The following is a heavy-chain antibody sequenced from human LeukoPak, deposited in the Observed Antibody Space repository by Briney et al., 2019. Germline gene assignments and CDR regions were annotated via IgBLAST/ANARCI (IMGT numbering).Heavy chain of an antibody. CDR2: ISYSGTT. V-gene: IGHV4-59*01. Sequence: SETLSLTCFVSGGSINNYYWSWIRQPPGKGLEWIGYISYSGTTNYNPTLKSRVTLSVDTSKLSLQLSSVTAADTAVYYCARDKYYYYSTSNYRGLDYWGRGLLVTVSS. J-gene: IGHJ4*02. CDR3: ARDKYYYYSTSNYRGLDY. D-gene: IGHD3-22*01. CDR1: GGSINNYY.